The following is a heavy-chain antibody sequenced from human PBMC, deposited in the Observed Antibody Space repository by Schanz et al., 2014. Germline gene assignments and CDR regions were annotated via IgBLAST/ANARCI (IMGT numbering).Heavy chain of an antibody. CDR1: GFTFSDYY. CDR2: ISNSGTYT. Sequence: VQLVECGGGLVKPGGSLRLSCAASGFTFSDYYMTWMRQAPGKGLEWISYISNSGTYTKYADSVKGRFVISRDNARSSLYLQMSSLRDGDTAVYYCASVIMVAGNHRDGRDVWGQGTTXTVSS. V-gene: IGHV3-11*05. J-gene: IGHJ6*02. D-gene: IGHD6-19*01. CDR3: ASVIMVAGNHRDGRDV.